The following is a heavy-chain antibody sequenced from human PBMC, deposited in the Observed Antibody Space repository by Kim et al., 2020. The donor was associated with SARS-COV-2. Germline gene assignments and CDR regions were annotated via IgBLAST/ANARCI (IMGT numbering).Heavy chain of an antibody. CDR1: GFTFSSYW. CDR3: ARDFEYSSSWGSPYYYDSSGSPFFLYYGMDV. CDR2: INSDGSST. J-gene: IGHJ6*02. Sequence: GGSLRLSCAASGFTFSSYWMHWVRQAPGKGLVWVSRINSDGSSTSYADSVKGRFTISRDNAKNTLYLQMNSLRAEDTAVYYCARDFEYSSSWGSPYYYDSSGSPFFLYYGMDVWGQGTTVTVSS. D-gene: IGHD3-22*01. V-gene: IGHV3-74*01.